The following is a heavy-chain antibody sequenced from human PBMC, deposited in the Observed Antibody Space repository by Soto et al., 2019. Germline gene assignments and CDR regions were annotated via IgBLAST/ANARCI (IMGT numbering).Heavy chain of an antibody. CDR3: ARAEALAVAGTSFDY. V-gene: IGHV1-18*01. CDR1: GYTFTSYG. D-gene: IGHD6-19*01. J-gene: IGHJ4*02. CDR2: ISAYNGNT. Sequence: QVQLVQSGAEVKKPGASVKVSCKASGYTFTSYGISWVRQAPGQGLEWMGWISAYNGNTNYAQKLQGRVTMTTDTAXXTAYRELRSLRSDDTAVYYCARAEALAVAGTSFDYWGQGTLVTVSS.